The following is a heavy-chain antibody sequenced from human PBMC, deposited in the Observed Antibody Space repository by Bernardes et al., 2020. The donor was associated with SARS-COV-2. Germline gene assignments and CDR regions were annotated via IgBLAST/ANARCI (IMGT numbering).Heavy chain of an antibody. D-gene: IGHD3-10*01. V-gene: IGHV4-34*01. J-gene: IGHJ6*02. CDR2: IYHSGKT. CDR3: ARWMGGSGSPRYLYNYYGMDV. Sequence: SETLSLTRGVYGGSLSDFYWSWIRQSPGKGLEWIGEIYHSGKTNYNPFLKSRVTMSIDTSKNHFSLNVKSVTAADTAVYYCARWMGGSGSPRYLYNYYGMDVWGQGTTVTVSS. CDR1: GGSLSDFY.